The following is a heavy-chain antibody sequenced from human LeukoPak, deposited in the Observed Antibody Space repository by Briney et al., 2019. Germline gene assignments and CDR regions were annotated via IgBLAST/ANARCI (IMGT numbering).Heavy chain of an antibody. CDR1: GFTFSSYA. J-gene: IGHJ6*03. CDR2: ISGSGGST. V-gene: IGHV3-23*01. Sequence: GGSLRLSCAASGFTFSSYAMSWVRQAPGKGLEWVSAISGSGGSTYYADSVKGRFTISRDNSKNTLYLQLNSLRAEDTAVYYCAKDRGFYYYMDVWGKGTTVTVSS. CDR3: AKDRGFYYYMDV.